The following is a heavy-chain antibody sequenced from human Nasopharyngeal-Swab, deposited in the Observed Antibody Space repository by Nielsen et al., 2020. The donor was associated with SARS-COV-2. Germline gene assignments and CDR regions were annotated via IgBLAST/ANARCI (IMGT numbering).Heavy chain of an antibody. CDR3: AKLGGNSDGSYFDY. D-gene: IGHD4-23*01. J-gene: IGHJ4*02. V-gene: IGHV3-30*18. CDR2: ISYDGSNK. Sequence: GSLRLSCAASGFTFSSYGMHWVRQAPGKGLEWVAVISYDGSNKYYADSAKGRFTISRDNSKNTLYLQMNSLRAEDTAVYYCAKLGGNSDGSYFDYWGQGTLVTVSS. CDR1: GFTFSSYG.